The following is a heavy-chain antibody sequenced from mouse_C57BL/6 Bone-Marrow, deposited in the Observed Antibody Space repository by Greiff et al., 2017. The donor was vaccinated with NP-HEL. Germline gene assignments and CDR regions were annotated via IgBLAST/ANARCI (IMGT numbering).Heavy chain of an antibody. CDR1: GYSFTGYY. V-gene: IGHV1-42*01. CDR2: INPSTGGT. CDR3: ARSEGYAMDY. J-gene: IGHJ4*01. Sequence: EVKLQESGPELVKPGASVKISCKASGYSFTGYYMNWVKQSPEKSLEWIGEINPSTGGTTYNQKFKAKATLTVDKSSSTAYMQLKSLTSEDSAVYYCARSEGYAMDYWGQGTSVTVSS.